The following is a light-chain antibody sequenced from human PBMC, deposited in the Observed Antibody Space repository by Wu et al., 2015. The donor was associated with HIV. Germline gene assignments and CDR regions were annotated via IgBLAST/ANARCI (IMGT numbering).Light chain of an antibody. Sequence: EIVMTQSPATLSVSPGERATLSCRASQSVSSNLAWYQQKPGQAPRLLIYGASTRATGIPARFSGSGSGTEFTLTIDNMRSEDFAFYYCQQYNDWVTFGQGTRLEIK. CDR2: GAS. CDR3: QQYNDWVT. J-gene: IGKJ5*01. CDR1: QSVSSN. V-gene: IGKV3D-15*01.